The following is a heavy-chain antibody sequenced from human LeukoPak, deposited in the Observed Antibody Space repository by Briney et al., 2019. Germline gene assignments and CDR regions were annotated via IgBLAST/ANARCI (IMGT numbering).Heavy chain of an antibody. V-gene: IGHV1-46*01. CDR2: INPSGGGT. J-gene: IGHJ6*02. CDR3: ARDRHDYYSGMDV. CDR1: GYTFTTSY. Sequence: ASLKVSSEQSGYTFTTSYVHWVRQAPGQRVEWMGVINPSGGGTTYAQKFQGRVTMTRDTSTSTVYMELSSLRSEDTAVFYCARDRHDYYSGMDVWGQGTTVTVSS.